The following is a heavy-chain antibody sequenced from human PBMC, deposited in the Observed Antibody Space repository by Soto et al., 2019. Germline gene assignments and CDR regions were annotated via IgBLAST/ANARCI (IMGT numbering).Heavy chain of an antibody. Sequence: GGSLRLSCVASGFIFSNFGMHWVRQAPGKGLEWVAVISSDEKIKQYADSVRGRFAISRDNSNSTLYLQMNRLRAEDTAVYFCVRRNGLTVAGIRHFDYWGPGTLVTVSS. J-gene: IGHJ4*02. CDR1: GFIFSNFG. D-gene: IGHD6-19*01. CDR2: ISSDEKIK. V-gene: IGHV3-33*01. CDR3: VRRNGLTVAGIRHFDY.